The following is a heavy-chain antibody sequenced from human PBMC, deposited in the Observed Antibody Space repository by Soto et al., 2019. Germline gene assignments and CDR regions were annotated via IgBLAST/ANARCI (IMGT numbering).Heavy chain of an antibody. CDR1: GFTISNAW. D-gene: IGHD1-26*01. CDR3: GVRQSGGYFGYVGH. CDR2: IKSKTDGGTR. V-gene: IGHV3-15*01. J-gene: IGHJ4*02. Sequence: AGTLSLTCAASGFTISNAWITWGRKAQGKRLEWVGGIKSKTDGGTRDYAAPVQGRFTISSDDSEKTLYLEMKTLKSEDTAVYYCGVRQSGGYFGYVGHWGLGTLVTVSS.